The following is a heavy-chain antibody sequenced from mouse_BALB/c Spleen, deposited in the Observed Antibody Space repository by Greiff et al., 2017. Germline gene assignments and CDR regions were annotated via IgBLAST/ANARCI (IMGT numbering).Heavy chain of an antibody. J-gene: IGHJ4*01. CDR2: IYPGSGST. D-gene: IGHD2-1*01. V-gene: IGHV1-55*01. Sequence: QVHVKQPGAELVKPGTSVKLSCKASGYNFTSYWINWVKLRPGQGLEWIGDIYPGSGSTNYNEKFKSKATLTVDTSSSTAYMQLSSLASEDSALYYCAREGGNYDAMDYWGQGTSVTVSS. CDR1: GYNFTSYW. CDR3: AREGGNYDAMDY.